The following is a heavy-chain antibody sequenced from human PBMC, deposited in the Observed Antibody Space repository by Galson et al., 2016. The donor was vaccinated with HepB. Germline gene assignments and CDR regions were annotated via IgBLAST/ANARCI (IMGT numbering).Heavy chain of an antibody. Sequence: SVKVSCKASGYTFTSYYIHWVRQAPGQGLEWMGIINPSGGSTIYAQMFQGRVTMTRDTSTNTVYMELSSLRSEDTALYYCASEDCRTTSCHGWYDYFGMDVWGQGTTVTVSS. CDR3: ASEDCRTTSCHGWYDYFGMDV. D-gene: IGHD2-2*01. CDR1: GYTFTSYY. V-gene: IGHV1-46*01. CDR2: INPSGGST. J-gene: IGHJ6*02.